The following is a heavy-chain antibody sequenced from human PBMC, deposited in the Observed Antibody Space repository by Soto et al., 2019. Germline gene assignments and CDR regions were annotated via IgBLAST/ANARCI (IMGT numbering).Heavy chain of an antibody. V-gene: IGHV1-3*01. CDR2: INAGNGNT. CDR3: ARXPIVLMVYAWTPRAFDI. D-gene: IGHD2-8*01. J-gene: IGHJ3*02. Sequence: ASVKVSCKASGYTFTSCAMHWVRQAPGQRLEWMGWINAGNGNTKYSQKFQGRVTITRDTSASTAYMELSSLRSEDTAVYYCARXPIVLMVYAWTPRAFDIWGPGTMVTVSS. CDR1: GYTFTSCA.